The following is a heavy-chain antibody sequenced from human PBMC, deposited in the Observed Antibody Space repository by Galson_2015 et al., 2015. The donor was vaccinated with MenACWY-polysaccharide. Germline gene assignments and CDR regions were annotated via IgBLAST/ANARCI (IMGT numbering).Heavy chain of an antibody. D-gene: IGHD3-10*02. CDR3: ARGNVGGYFFDH. Sequence: TLSLTCTVSGASITSDGHYWSWARQLPGNDLEWIAYIYFSGTTFHNPSLKSRVTMSVDTSKKHFSLNLISVTAADTALYFCARGNVGGYFFDHWGQGIPVIVSS. CDR2: IYFSGTT. V-gene: IGHV4-31*03. CDR1: GASITSDGHY. J-gene: IGHJ4*02.